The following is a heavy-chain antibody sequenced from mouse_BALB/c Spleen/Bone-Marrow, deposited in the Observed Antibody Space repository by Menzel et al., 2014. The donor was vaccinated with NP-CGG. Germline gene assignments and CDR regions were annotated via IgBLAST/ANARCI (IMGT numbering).Heavy chain of an antibody. D-gene: IGHD1-1*01. J-gene: IGHJ4*01. CDR3: ASYGGGAMDY. Sequence: VQLQQPGPGLVAPSQSLSIPCTVSGFSLTSYGVHWVRQPPGKGLEWLGVIWAGGSTNYNSALMSRLSINKDNSKSQVFLKMNSLQTDDTAMYYCASYGGGAMDYWGQGTSVTVSS. CDR2: IWAGGST. CDR1: GFSLTSYG. V-gene: IGHV2-9*02.